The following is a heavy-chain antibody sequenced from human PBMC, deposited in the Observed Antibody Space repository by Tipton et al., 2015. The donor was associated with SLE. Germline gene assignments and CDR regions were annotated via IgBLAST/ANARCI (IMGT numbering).Heavy chain of an antibody. CDR3: AKEAGSIAAREYYYYYMDV. J-gene: IGHJ6*03. CDR2: IYSGGSST. V-gene: IGHV3-23*03. CDR1: GFTFSSYA. Sequence: SLRLSCAASGFTFSSYAMSWVRQAPGKGLEWVSVIYSGGSSTYYADSVKGRFTISRDNSKNTLYLQMNSLRAEDTAVYYCAKEAGSIAAREYYYYYMDVWGKGTTVTASS. D-gene: IGHD6-6*01.